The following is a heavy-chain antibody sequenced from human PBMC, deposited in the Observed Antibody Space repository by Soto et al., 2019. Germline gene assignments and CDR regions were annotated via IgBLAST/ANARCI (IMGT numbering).Heavy chain of an antibody. J-gene: IGHJ6*02. CDR3: AKPRYGLNYYYYYGMDV. V-gene: IGHV3-9*01. D-gene: IGHD5-18*01. Sequence: PGGSLRLSCAASGFTFDDYAMHWVRQAPGKGLEWVSGISWNSGSIGYADSVKGRFTISRDNAKNSLYLQMNSLRAEDTALYYSAKPRYGLNYYYYYGMDVWGQGTTVTVSS. CDR2: ISWNSGSI. CDR1: GFTFDDYA.